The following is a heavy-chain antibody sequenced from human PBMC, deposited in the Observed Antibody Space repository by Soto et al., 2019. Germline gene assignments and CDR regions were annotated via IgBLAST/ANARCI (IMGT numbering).Heavy chain of an antibody. J-gene: IGHJ6*02. V-gene: IGHV3-53*01. CDR1: GFTVSSNY. CDR3: ARDRGLRYFDRSSDYYGMDV. CDR2: IYSGGST. D-gene: IGHD3-9*01. Sequence: EVQLVESGGGLIQPGGSLRLSCAASGFTVSSNYMSWVRQAPGKGLEWVSVIYSGGSTYYADAVKGRFTISRDNSKNTLYLQMNSLRAEDTAVYYCARDRGLRYFDRSSDYYGMDVWGQGTTVTVSS.